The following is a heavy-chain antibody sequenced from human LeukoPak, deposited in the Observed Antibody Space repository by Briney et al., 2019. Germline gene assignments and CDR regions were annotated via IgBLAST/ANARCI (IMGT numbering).Heavy chain of an antibody. D-gene: IGHD6-19*01. J-gene: IGHJ5*02. CDR2: INPNSGGT. CDR3: ARAQGSGWGYNWFDP. CDR1: GYTFTGYY. V-gene: IGHV1-2*06. Sequence: ASVKVSCKASGYTFTGYYMHLVRQAPGQGLEWMGRINPNSGGTNYAQKFQGRVTMTRDTSISTAYMELSRLRPDDTAVYYCARAQGSGWGYNWFDPWGQGTLVPVSS.